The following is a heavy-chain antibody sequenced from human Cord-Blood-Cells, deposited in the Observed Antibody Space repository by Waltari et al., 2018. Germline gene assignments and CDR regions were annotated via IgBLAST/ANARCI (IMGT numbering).Heavy chain of an antibody. CDR1: GGSFSGYY. D-gene: IGHD4-17*01. Sequence: QVQLQQWGAGLLKPSETLSLICAVYGGSFSGYYWSWIRQPPGKGLEWIGEINHSGSTNYNPSLKSRVTISVDTSKNQFSLKLSSVTAADTAVYYCARMDYGDFDYWGQGTLVTVSS. V-gene: IGHV4-34*01. CDR3: ARMDYGDFDY. CDR2: INHSGST. J-gene: IGHJ4*02.